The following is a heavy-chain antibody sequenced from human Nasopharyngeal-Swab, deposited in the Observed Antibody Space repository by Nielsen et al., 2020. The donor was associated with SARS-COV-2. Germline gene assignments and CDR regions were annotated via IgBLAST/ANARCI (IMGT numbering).Heavy chain of an antibody. CDR1: GFSLSTSGMC. J-gene: IGHJ4*02. CDR3: ARTPYSTRGLDFDY. Sequence: SGPTLVQPTPTLTLTCTFSGFSLSTSGMCVSWIRQPPGKALEWLARIDWDDDKYYSTSLKTRLTISKDTSKNQVVLTMTNMDPVDTATYYCARTPYSTRGLDFDYWGQGTLVTVSS. CDR2: IDWDDDK. D-gene: IGHD2/OR15-2a*01. V-gene: IGHV2-70*11.